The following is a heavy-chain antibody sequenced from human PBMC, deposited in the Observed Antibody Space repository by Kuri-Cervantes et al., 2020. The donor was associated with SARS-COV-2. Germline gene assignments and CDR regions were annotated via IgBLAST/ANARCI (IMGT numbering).Heavy chain of an antibody. CDR2: IYHSGTP. Sequence: SQTLSLTCAVSGYSISGGYYWGWIRQAPGKGLEWIGSIYHSGTPYYNPSLKSRVTISVDTSKNQFSLKLSSVTAADTAVYYCARAKMGFLEWDNWFDPWGQGTLVTVSS. V-gene: IGHV4-38-2*01. J-gene: IGHJ5*02. D-gene: IGHD3-3*01. CDR1: GYSISGGYY. CDR3: ARAKMGFLEWDNWFDP.